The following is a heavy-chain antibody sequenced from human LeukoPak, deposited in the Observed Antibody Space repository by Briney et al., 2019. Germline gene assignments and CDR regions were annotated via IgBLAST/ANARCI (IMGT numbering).Heavy chain of an antibody. D-gene: IGHD1-1*01. J-gene: IGHJ4*02. CDR2: IRSKAYGGTT. CDR1: GFTFGDYA. CDR3: SRDGNFAFDY. V-gene: IGHV3-49*03. Sequence: GGSLRLSCTASGFTFGDYAMSWFRQAPGKGLEWVGFIRSKAYGGTTEYAASVQGRFSISRDDSKSIAYLQMNSLKTEDTAVYYCSRDGNFAFDYWGQGTLVTVSS.